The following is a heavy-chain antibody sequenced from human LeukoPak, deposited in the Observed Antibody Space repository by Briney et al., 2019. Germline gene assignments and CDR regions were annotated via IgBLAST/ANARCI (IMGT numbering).Heavy chain of an antibody. V-gene: IGHV4-59*01. J-gene: IGHJ5*02. D-gene: IGHD3-10*01. CDR1: GGSISSYY. CDR3: ARGRRITMVRGVILDP. Sequence: SETLSLTCTVSGGSISSYYWSWIRQPPGKGLEWIGYIYYSGSTNYNPSLKSRVTISVDTSKNQFPLKLSSVTAADTAVYYCARGRRITMVRGVILDPWGQGTLVTVSS. CDR2: IYYSGST.